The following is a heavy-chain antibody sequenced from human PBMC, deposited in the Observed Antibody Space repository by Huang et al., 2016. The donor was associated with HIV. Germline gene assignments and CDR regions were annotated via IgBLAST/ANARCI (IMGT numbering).Heavy chain of an antibody. Sequence: QLQLQEAGPGLVKPSETLSLICTVSGGSISSSSYYWGWIRQPPGKGLEWIGNLYYSGSTHYNPSLKSRLTISEDTSKNQFSLKLSAVTAADTAVYYCARRVIVVVIGGYFDYWGQGTLVTVSS. CDR1: GGSISSSSYY. CDR3: ARRVIVVVIGGYFDY. J-gene: IGHJ4*02. V-gene: IGHV4-39*01. D-gene: IGHD3-22*01. CDR2: LYYSGST.